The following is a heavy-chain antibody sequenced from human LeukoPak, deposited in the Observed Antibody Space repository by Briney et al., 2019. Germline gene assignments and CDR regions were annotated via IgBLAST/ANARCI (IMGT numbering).Heavy chain of an antibody. D-gene: IGHD3-22*01. CDR1: GFTFSTYS. J-gene: IGHJ3*02. CDR2: ISAISTSST. Sequence: GGSLRLSCAASGFTFSTYSMNWVRQAPGKGLEWVSYISAISTSSTYYADSVKCRFTISRDNAKNSLYLQMNSLRAEDTAVYYCASDFHRYYYDSSGYNGFDIWGQGTMVTVSS. V-gene: IGHV3-48*04. CDR3: ASDFHRYYYDSSGYNGFDI.